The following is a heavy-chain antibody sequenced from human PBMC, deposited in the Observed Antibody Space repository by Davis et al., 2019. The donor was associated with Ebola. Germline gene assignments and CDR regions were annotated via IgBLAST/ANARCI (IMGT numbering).Heavy chain of an antibody. Sequence: GESLKISCKGSGYSFTSYWIGRVRQMPGKGLEWMGIIYPGDSDTRYSPSFQGQVTISADKSISTAYLQWSSLKASDTAMYYCARHAYGSGSYPLYYYYYMDVWGKGTTVTVSS. CDR3: ARHAYGSGSYPLYYYYYMDV. V-gene: IGHV5-51*01. CDR1: GYSFTSYW. CDR2: IYPGDSDT. J-gene: IGHJ6*03. D-gene: IGHD3-10*01.